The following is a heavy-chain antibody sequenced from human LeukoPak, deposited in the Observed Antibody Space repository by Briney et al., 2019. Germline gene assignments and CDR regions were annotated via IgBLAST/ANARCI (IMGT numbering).Heavy chain of an antibody. J-gene: IGHJ4*02. CDR2: IIPILGIA. D-gene: IGHD3-22*01. V-gene: IGHV1-69*04. Sequence: ASVKVSCKASGGTFSSYAISWVRQAPGQGLEWMGRIIPILGIANYAQKFQGRVTITADKSTSTAYMELSSLRSEDTAVYYCASTYYYDSSGYLSIYWGQGTLVTVSS. CDR3: ASTYYYDSSGYLSIY. CDR1: GGTFSSYA.